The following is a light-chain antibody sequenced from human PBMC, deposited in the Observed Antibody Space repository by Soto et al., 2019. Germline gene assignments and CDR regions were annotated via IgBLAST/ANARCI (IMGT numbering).Light chain of an antibody. CDR2: EVS. CDR3: LSKTSSISYV. J-gene: IGLJ1*01. Sequence: ALTQPASVSGSPGRSIAIASIGTTSEVGGYNYVAWYQQHAGKVPKLLIHEVSNRPSGVSNRFSGSKSGNSASLTISGLQAEDEADYYCLSKTSSISYVFGTGTKFTVL. V-gene: IGLV2-14*01. CDR1: TSEVGGYNY.